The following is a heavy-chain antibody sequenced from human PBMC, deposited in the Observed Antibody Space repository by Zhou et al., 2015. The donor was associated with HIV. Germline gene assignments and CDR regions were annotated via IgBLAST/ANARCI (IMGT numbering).Heavy chain of an antibody. J-gene: IGHJ3*02. CDR3: ARRGIQQWFDSFDI. CDR2: IRSSNGET. V-gene: IGHV1-18*01. D-gene: IGHD5-18*01. CDR1: GYTFSGFG. Sequence: QIQLVQSEPEVRKPGASVKVSCETSGYTFSGFGFSWVRQAPGQGLEWMGWIRSSNGETNSAQSFRDRITLTTDEATSTGYMELSSLRSEDTAVYYCARRGIQQWFDSFDIWGQGTTVTVSS.